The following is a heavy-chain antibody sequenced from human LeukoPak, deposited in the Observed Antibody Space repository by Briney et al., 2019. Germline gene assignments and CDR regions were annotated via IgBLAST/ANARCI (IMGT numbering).Heavy chain of an antibody. V-gene: IGHV4-31*03. Sequence: PSETLSLTCTVSGGSISSGGYYWSWIRQHPGKGLEWIGYIYYSGSTYYNPSLKSRVTISVDTSKNQFSLKLSSVTAADTAVYYCARSVVTPGWFDPWGQGTLVTVSS. CDR3: ARSVVTPGWFDP. J-gene: IGHJ5*02. D-gene: IGHD4-23*01. CDR1: GGSISSGGYY. CDR2: IYYSGST.